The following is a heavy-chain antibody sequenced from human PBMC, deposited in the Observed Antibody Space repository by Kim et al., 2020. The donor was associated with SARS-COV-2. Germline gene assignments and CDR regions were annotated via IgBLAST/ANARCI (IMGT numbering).Heavy chain of an antibody. V-gene: IGHV1-3*01. CDR1: GYTFTSYA. Sequence: ASVKVSCKASGYTFTSYAMHWVRQAPGQRLEWMGWINAGNGNTKYSQKFQGRVTITRDTSASTAYMELSSLRSEDTAVYYCARGEDSRSLVVALQIDYWGQGTLVTVSS. D-gene: IGHD6-13*01. J-gene: IGHJ4*02. CDR3: ARGEDSRSLVVALQIDY. CDR2: INAGNGNT.